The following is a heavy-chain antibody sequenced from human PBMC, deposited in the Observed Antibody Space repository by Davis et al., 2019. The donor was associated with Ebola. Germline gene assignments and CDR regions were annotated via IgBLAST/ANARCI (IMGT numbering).Heavy chain of an antibody. Sequence: PGGSLRLSCAVYGGSFSGYYWSWIRQPPGKGLEWIGEINHSGSTNYNPSLKSRVTISVDRSKNQFSLKLSSVTAADTAVYYCARHRARSSSPDWYDPWGQGTLVTVSS. J-gene: IGHJ5*02. CDR2: INHSGST. V-gene: IGHV4-34*01. CDR1: GGSFSGYY. D-gene: IGHD6-6*01. CDR3: ARHRARSSSPDWYDP.